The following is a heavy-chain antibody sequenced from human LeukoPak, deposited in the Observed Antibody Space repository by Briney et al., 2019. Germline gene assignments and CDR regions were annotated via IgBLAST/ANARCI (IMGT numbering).Heavy chain of an antibody. Sequence: GASVKVSCKASGYTFTDYFIHWVRQAPGQGLEWMGWINPHSGGTKSAQKFQGRVTMTRDTSITTAYMEVSRLKSDNTAVYYCARDQTNCGGDCYKSFFDYWGQGTLVTVSS. CDR2: INPHSGGT. CDR3: ARDQTNCGGDCYKSFFDY. CDR1: GYTFTDYF. V-gene: IGHV1-2*02. D-gene: IGHD2-21*02. J-gene: IGHJ4*02.